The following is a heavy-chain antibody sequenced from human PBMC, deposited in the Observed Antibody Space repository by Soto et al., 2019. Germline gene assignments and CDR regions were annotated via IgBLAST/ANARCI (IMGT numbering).Heavy chain of an antibody. Sequence: GASVKVSCKTSGYTFTSYYRHWVRLAPGQGLEWMGLINPSGGSTNYAQKFQGRLTMTRDTSTSTLYMELRSLRSEDTAVYYCARSWWGTDRLLAYNWLDPWGQGTLVTVS. V-gene: IGHV1-46*03. CDR1: GYTFTSYY. CDR3: ARSWWGTDRLLAYNWLDP. CDR2: INPSGGST. D-gene: IGHD2-2*01. J-gene: IGHJ5*02.